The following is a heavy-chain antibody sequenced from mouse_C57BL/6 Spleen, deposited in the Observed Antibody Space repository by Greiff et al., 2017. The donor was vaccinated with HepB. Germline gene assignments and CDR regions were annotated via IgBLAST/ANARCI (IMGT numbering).Heavy chain of an antibody. CDR1: GYSFTSYY. CDR2: IYPGSGNT. Sequence: VQLQQSGPELVKPGASVKISCKASGYSFTSYYIHWVKQRPGQGLEWIGWIYPGSGNTKYNEKFKGKATLTADTSSSTAYMQLSSLTSEDSAVYYCARDGDGYYRYWGQGTTLTVSS. J-gene: IGHJ2*01. V-gene: IGHV1-66*01. CDR3: ARDGDGYYRY. D-gene: IGHD2-3*01.